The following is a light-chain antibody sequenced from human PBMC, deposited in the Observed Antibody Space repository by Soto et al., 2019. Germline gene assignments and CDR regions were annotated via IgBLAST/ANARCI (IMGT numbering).Light chain of an antibody. CDR2: SVS. V-gene: IGLV2-14*03. Sequence: QSVLTQPASVSGSPGQSITISCTGTSSDVGGYNFVSWYQQHPGKAPKLLIYSVSSRPPGVSNRFSASKSANTASLTISGLQPEDEADYYCTSYSSITSHVVFGGGTKLTVL. J-gene: IGLJ2*01. CDR3: TSYSSITSHVV. CDR1: SSDVGGYNF.